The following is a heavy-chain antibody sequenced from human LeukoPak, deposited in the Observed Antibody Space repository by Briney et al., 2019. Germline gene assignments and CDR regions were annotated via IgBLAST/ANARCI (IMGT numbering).Heavy chain of an antibody. J-gene: IGHJ4*02. V-gene: IGHV3-64*01. CDR3: ATRSIVGLTWDLDY. D-gene: IGHD1-26*01. Sequence: GGSLRLSCEASGFTFSRHAMHWVRQVPGKGLEYVSAISSDGAKTYYATSVKGRFTNSRDNSKNKMYLQMGSLRTEDMAVYYCATRSIVGLTWDLDYWGQGTLVTVSS. CDR1: GFTFSRHA. CDR2: ISSDGAKT.